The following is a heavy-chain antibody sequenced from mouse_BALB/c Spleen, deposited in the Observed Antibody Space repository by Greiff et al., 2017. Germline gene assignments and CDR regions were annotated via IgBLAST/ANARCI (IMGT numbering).Heavy chain of an antibody. CDR2: INPYNGAT. D-gene: IGHD1-1*01. CDR1: GYSFTGYY. V-gene: IGHV1-31*01. J-gene: IGHJ4*01. CDR3: ASSYYYGSSHYAMDY. Sequence: EVQLQQSGPELVKPGASVKISCKASGYSFTGYYMHWVKQSHVKSLEWIGRINPYNGATSYNQNFKDKASLTVDKSSSTAYMELHSLTSEDSAVYYCASSYYYGSSHYAMDYWGQGTSVTVSS.